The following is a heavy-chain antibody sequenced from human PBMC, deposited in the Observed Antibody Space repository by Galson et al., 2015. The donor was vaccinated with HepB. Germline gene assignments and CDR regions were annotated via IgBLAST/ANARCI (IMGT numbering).Heavy chain of an antibody. V-gene: IGHV3-23*01. Sequence: SLRLSCAASGFTFSTYAVRWIRQAPGKGLEWVSAISAGGGTTYYADSVKGRFTISRDNSKNTLYLQMNSLRAEDTAVYYCARPHSSSSYFFDYWGQGTLDAVSS. CDR3: ARPHSSSSYFFDY. J-gene: IGHJ4*02. D-gene: IGHD2-2*01. CDR2: ISAGGGTT. CDR1: GFTFSTYA.